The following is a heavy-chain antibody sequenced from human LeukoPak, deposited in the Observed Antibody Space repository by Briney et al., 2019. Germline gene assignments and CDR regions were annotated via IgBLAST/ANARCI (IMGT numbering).Heavy chain of an antibody. CDR2: ISGSGGST. D-gene: IGHD6-19*01. V-gene: IGHV3-23*01. CDR3: AKGGSGWSDYYYYYMNV. CDR1: GFTFSSYA. Sequence: GSLRLSCAASGFTFSSYAMSWVRQAPGKGLEWVSAISGSGGSTYYADSVKGRFTISRDNSKNTLYLQMNSLRAEDTAVYYCAKGGSGWSDYYYYYMNVWGKGTTVTVSS. J-gene: IGHJ6*03.